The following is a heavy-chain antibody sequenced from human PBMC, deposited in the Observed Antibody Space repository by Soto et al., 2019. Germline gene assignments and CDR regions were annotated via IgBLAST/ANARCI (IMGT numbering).Heavy chain of an antibody. D-gene: IGHD4-4*01. CDR2: ISYDGSNK. CDR3: ATSVTAGMGY. CDR1: GFTFSSYG. V-gene: IGHV3-30*03. J-gene: IGHJ4*02. Sequence: QVQLVESGGGVVQPGRSLRLSCAASGFTFSSYGMHWVRQAPGTGLEWVAVISYDGSNKYYADSVTGRFTISRDNSKNTLYLQMNSLRAEDTAVYYCATSVTAGMGYWGQGTLVPVSS.